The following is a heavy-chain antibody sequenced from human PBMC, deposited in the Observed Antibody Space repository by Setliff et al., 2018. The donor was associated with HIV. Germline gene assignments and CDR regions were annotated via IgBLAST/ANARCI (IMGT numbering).Heavy chain of an antibody. J-gene: IGHJ4*02. CDR1: GYTFINYG. V-gene: IGHV1-18*01. Sequence: ASVKVSCKAFGYTFINYGISWVRQAPGQGLEWMGWISAYNGNTNYPQKLQDRVTMTTDTSTSTAYMELRSLRSDDTAIYYCARAGYYSGSGSYSSFDYWGQGPLVTVSS. D-gene: IGHD3-10*01. CDR3: ARAGYYSGSGSYSSFDY. CDR2: ISAYNGNT.